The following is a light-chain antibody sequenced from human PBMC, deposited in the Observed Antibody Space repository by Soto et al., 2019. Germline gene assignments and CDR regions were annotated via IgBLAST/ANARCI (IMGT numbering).Light chain of an antibody. V-gene: IGLV3-21*02. J-gene: IGLJ2*01. Sequence: SYEPTQPPSVSVAPGQTARITCGGDNIGTKGVHWYQQRPGQAPVLVVYDDNDRPSGIPERFSGSNSGNTATLTISRVEAGDGADYYCQVWDSNSDVVFGGGTKSPS. CDR3: QVWDSNSDVV. CDR2: DDN. CDR1: NIGTKG.